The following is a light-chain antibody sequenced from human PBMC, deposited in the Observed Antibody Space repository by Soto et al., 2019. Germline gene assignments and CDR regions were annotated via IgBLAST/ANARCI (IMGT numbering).Light chain of an antibody. V-gene: IGLV1-40*01. J-gene: IGLJ1*01. CDR3: QSYDSSLSGSYV. CDR2: GNN. CDR1: RSNIGAGYV. Sequence: QPVLTQPPSVSGAPGQRVTISCTGSRSNIGAGYVVHWYQQLPGTAPKLLIYGNNNRPSGVPDRFSGSKSGTSASLGITGLQADDEADYYCQSYDSSLSGSYVFGTGTKVTVL.